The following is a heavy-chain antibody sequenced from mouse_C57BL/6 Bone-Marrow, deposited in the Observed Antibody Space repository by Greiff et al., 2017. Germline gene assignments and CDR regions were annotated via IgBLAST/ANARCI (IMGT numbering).Heavy chain of an antibody. D-gene: IGHD2-1*01. CDR3: ERWDGNYVGDY. Sequence: QVQLQQPGAELVKPGASVKMSCKASGYTFTSYWITWVKQRPGQGLEWIGDIYPGSGSTNYNEKFKSKATLTVDTSSSTAYMQLSSLTSEASAVYYCERWDGNYVGDYWGQGTTLTVSS. J-gene: IGHJ2*01. V-gene: IGHV1-55*01. CDR2: IYPGSGST. CDR1: GYTFTSYW.